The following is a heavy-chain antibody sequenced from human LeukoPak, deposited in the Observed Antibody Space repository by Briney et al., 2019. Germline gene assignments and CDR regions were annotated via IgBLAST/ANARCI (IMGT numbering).Heavy chain of an antibody. Sequence: GGSLRLSCAASGFTFSGYWMRWVRQAPGKGLEWVANIKQDGSAKNCVDSVKGRFTVSRDNAKNSLYLQMNSLRAEDTAVYYCARESYYAMDVWGKGTTVTVSS. J-gene: IGHJ6*04. CDR3: ARESYYAMDV. V-gene: IGHV3-7*03. CDR2: IKQDGSAK. CDR1: GFTFSGYW.